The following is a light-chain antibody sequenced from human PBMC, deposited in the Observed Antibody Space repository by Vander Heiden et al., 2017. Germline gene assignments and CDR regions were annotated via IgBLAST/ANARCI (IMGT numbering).Light chain of an antibody. CDR3: AAWDDSLNGWV. CDR1: SSNIGSNT. Sequence: QSLLTQPPSPSGTPGPRVTIPCSGSSSNIGSNTVNWYQQLPGTAPKLLIYNNNQRPSGVPDRFSGSKSGTSASLAISGLQSEDEADYYCAAWDDSLNGWVFGGGTKLTVL. CDR2: NNN. J-gene: IGLJ3*02. V-gene: IGLV1-44*01.